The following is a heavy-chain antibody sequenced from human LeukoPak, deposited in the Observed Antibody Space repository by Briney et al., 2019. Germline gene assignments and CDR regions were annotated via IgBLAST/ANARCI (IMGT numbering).Heavy chain of an antibody. J-gene: IGHJ4*02. CDR1: GGSISSSSYY. D-gene: IGHD6-19*01. V-gene: IGHV4-39*07. Sequence: KPSETLSLTCTVSGGSISSSSYYWGWIRQPPGKGLEWIGSIYYSGSTYYNPSLKSRVTISVDTSKNQFSLKLSSVTAADTAVYYCARAGTGLDIDYWGQGTLVTVSS. CDR3: ARAGTGLDIDY. CDR2: IYYSGST.